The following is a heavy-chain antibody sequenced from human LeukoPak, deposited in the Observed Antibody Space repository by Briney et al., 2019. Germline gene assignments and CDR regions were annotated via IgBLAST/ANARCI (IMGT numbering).Heavy chain of an antibody. CDR3: AKTDYSNIPAAAFDI. CDR1: GFTFSSYG. CDR2: IRYDGSNK. Sequence: HPGGSLRLSCAASGFTFSSYGMHWVRQAPGKGLEWVAFIRYDGSNKYYADSVKGRFTISRDNSKNTLYLQMNSLRAEDTAVYYCAKTDYSNIPAAAFDIWGQGTMVTVSS. J-gene: IGHJ3*02. D-gene: IGHD4-11*01. V-gene: IGHV3-30*02.